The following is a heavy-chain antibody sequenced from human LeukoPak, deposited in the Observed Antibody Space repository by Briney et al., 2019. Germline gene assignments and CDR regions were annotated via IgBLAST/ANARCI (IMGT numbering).Heavy chain of an antibody. CDR3: ARVASGRYFDWFYDY. Sequence: SETLSLTYTVSGGSISSYYWSWIRQPPGKGLEWIGYIYYSGSTNYNPSLKSRVTISVDTSKNQFSLKLSSVTAADTAVYYCARVASGRYFDWFYDYWGQGTLVTVSS. J-gene: IGHJ4*02. CDR1: GGSISSYY. D-gene: IGHD3-9*01. CDR2: IYYSGST. V-gene: IGHV4-59*01.